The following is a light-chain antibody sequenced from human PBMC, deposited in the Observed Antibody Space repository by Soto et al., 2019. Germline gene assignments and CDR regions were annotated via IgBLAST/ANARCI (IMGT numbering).Light chain of an antibody. CDR2: GAS. CDR3: QQYRNWPPWT. CDR1: QSGSSN. J-gene: IGKJ1*01. Sequence: EIVLTQSPVTMSSSPGESAILSCRASQSGSSNSACYQQTPGQAPRLLIDGASTGATVIPARFSGRGSGTEFTLTISGLHSDDFAIYYWQQYRNWPPWTFGQGTKVDIK. V-gene: IGKV3D-15*01.